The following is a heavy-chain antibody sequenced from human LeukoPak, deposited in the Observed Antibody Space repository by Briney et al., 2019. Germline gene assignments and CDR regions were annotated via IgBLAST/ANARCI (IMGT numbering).Heavy chain of an antibody. CDR2: IKQDGSDK. V-gene: IGHV3-7*01. J-gene: IGHJ4*02. CDR3: ARLTGTTGFDY. CDR1: GFPFSSYW. Sequence: GGSLRLSCAASGFPFSSYWMSWVRQAPGKGLEWLANIKQDGSDKYYVDSVKGRFPITRDNAKNSLYLQLNSLRADDTAVYYCARLTGTTGFDYWGQGTLVTVTS. D-gene: IGHD1-1*01.